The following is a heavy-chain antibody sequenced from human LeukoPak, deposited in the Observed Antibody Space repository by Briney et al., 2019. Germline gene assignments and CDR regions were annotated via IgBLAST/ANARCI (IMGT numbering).Heavy chain of an antibody. Sequence: SETLSLTCTVLGGSFSGYFWSWIRQPPGKGLEWIGEIIHSGGTNYNPSLKSRVTISVDTSKNHFSLNLCSVTAADTAVYYCARGQFSYGSGNNWFDPWGQGTLVTVSS. D-gene: IGHD3-10*01. CDR3: ARGQFSYGSGNNWFDP. CDR2: IIHSGGT. CDR1: GGSFSGYF. V-gene: IGHV4-34*01. J-gene: IGHJ5*02.